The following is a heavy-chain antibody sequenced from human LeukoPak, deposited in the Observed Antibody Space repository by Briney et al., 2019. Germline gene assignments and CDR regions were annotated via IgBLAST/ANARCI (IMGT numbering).Heavy chain of an antibody. CDR1: GFIFENYA. CDR2: ISWNSGRI. Sequence: GRSLRLSRAASGFIFENYAMHWVRQAPGKGLEWVSGISWNSGRIGYADSVKGRFTIFRDNAKNSLYLQMNSLRTEDTALYYCARDPGSLPAAIGYCYYGMDVWGQGTTVTVSS. J-gene: IGHJ6*02. D-gene: IGHD2-2*02. V-gene: IGHV3-9*01. CDR3: ARDPGSLPAAIGYCYYGMDV.